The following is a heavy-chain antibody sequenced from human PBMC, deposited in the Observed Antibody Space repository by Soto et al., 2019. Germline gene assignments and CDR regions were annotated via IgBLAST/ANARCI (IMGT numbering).Heavy chain of an antibody. CDR1: GGSISSSSYY. CDR2: IYYSGST. V-gene: IGHV4-39*01. CDR3: ARLSSTCWFDP. Sequence: ASETLSLTCTVSGGSISSSSYYWGWIRQPPGKGLEWIGSIYYSGSTYYNPSLKSRVTISVDTSKNQFSLKLSSVTAADTAVYYCARLSSTCWFDPWGQGTLVTVSS. J-gene: IGHJ5*02.